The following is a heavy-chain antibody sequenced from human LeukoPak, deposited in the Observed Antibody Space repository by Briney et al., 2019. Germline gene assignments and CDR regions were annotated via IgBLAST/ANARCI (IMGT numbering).Heavy chain of an antibody. Sequence: PGGSLRLSCAASGFTFSDYYMTWFRQAPGKGLEWVSYISGGSSYTNFADSVKGRFTISRDNAKNSLHLQMNSLRAEDTAVYYCARVSLLDDGGLGDYWGQGTLVTVSS. V-gene: IGHV3-11*06. CDR3: ARVSLLDDGGLGDY. D-gene: IGHD4-23*01. CDR1: GFTFSDYY. CDR2: ISGGSSYT. J-gene: IGHJ4*02.